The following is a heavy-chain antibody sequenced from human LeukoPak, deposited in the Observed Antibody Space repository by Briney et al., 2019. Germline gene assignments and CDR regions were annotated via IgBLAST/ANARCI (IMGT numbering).Heavy chain of an antibody. Sequence: GGSLRLSCAASGFTFSSYAMSWVRQAPGKGLEWVSAISGSGDSTYYSDSVKGRFTISRDNSENTLYLQLNSLRAEDTAVYYCAKGGWGTVLDYWGQGTLVTVSP. CDR3: AKGGWGTVLDY. V-gene: IGHV3-23*01. D-gene: IGHD3-16*01. CDR1: GFTFSSYA. J-gene: IGHJ4*02. CDR2: ISGSGDST.